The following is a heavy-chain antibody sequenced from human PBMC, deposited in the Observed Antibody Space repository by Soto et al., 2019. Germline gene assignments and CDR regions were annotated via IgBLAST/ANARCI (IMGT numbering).Heavy chain of an antibody. CDR2: INAGNGNT. CDR1: GYTFTSYA. Sequence: QVQLVQSGAEVKKPGASVKVSCKASGYTFTSYAMHWVRQAPGQRLEWMGWINAGNGNTKYSQKFQGRVTITRDTSASTAYMELSSLRSEDTAVYYCARERITIFGVVIYYYYYMDVRGKGTTVTVSS. V-gene: IGHV1-3*01. D-gene: IGHD3-3*01. J-gene: IGHJ6*03. CDR3: ARERITIFGVVIYYYYYMDV.